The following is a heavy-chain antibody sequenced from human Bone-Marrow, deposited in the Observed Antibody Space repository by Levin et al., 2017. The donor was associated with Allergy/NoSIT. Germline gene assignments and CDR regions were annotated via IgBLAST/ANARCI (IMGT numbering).Heavy chain of an antibody. CDR2: ISSSSSNI. CDR3: ARDRTNGILTNYGMGV. Sequence: GGSLRLSCAASGFNFSIYGMNWVRQAPGKGLEWVSSISSSSSNIYHADSLKGRFTISRDNAKNSLYLQMKSLRAEDTAVYYCARDRTNGILTNYGMGVWGQGTTVTVSS. J-gene: IGHJ6*02. CDR1: GFNFSIYG. V-gene: IGHV3-21*04. D-gene: IGHD3-9*01.